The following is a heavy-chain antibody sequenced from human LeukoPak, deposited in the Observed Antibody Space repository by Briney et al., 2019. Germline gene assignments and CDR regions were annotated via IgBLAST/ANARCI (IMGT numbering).Heavy chain of an antibody. CDR2: ISYIGST. J-gene: IGHJ3*01. CDR3: ARDLVRVTKRFDF. V-gene: IGHV4-59*11. CDR1: ADSFSSHY. D-gene: IGHD2-21*02. Sequence: ETLSLTCAVSADSFSSHYWTWVRQSPGTGLEWMGYISYIGSTNYKPSLKGRVTISIDTSKSQFSLKLRSVSAADTAVYYCARDLVRVTKRFDFWRQGTMASVSS.